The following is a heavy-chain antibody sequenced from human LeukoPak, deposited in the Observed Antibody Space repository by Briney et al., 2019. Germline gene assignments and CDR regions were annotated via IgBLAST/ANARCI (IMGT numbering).Heavy chain of an antibody. CDR2: IRSKAYGGTT. CDR3: TSENDYGAFDY. Sequence: PGGSLRLSCTAFGFTFGDYAMSWFRQAPGKGLEWVGFIRSKAYGGTTEYAASVKGRFTISRDDSKSIAYLQMNSLKTEDTAVYYCTSENDYGAFDYWGQGTLVTVSS. V-gene: IGHV3-49*03. J-gene: IGHJ4*02. CDR1: GFTFGDYA. D-gene: IGHD4-17*01.